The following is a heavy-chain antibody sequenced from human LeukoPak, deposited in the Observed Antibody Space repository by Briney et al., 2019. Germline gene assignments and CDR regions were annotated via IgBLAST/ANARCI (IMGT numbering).Heavy chain of an antibody. CDR2: IKEDGSEK. Sequence: GGSLRLSCAASGFTFRSHWMSWVRLAPGKGLEWVANIKEDGSEKYYVDSVKGRFTISRDNAENSLYLQMNSLRAEDTAVYYCASLEVAITAYQSGDYWGQGTLVTVSS. CDR3: ASLEVAITAYQSGDY. D-gene: IGHD1-20*01. CDR1: GFTFRSHW. J-gene: IGHJ4*02. V-gene: IGHV3-7*01.